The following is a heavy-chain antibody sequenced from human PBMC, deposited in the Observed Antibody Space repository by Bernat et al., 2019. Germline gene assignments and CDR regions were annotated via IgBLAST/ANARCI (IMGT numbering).Heavy chain of an antibody. CDR1: GFTFSSYW. V-gene: IGHV3-7*04. J-gene: IGHJ4*02. CDR3: ARDESYGDYSFPFDY. CDR2: IKQDGSEK. D-gene: IGHD4-17*01. Sequence: EVQLVESGGGLVQPGGSLRLSCAASGFTFSSYWMSWVRQAPGKGLEWVANIKQDGSEKYYGDYVKGRFTISRDNAKNSLYLQMNSLRAEDTAVYYCARDESYGDYSFPFDYWGQGTLVTVSS.